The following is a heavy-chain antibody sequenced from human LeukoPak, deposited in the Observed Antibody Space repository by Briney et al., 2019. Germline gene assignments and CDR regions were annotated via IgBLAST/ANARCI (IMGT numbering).Heavy chain of an antibody. V-gene: IGHV3-23*01. J-gene: IGHJ2*01. CDR1: GFTSSSYA. D-gene: IGHD3-10*01. CDR2: ISGSGGST. Sequence: PGGPLGLSCAASGFTSSSYAMSWVRQAPGKGLEWVSAISGSGGSTYYADSVKGRFTISRDNSKNTLYLQMNSLRAEDTAVYYCAKHSTGVECWGRGTLVTVSS. CDR3: AKHSTGVEC.